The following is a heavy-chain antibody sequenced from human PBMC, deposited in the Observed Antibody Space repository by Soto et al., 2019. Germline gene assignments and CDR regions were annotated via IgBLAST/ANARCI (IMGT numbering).Heavy chain of an antibody. CDR1: GFTFSSYA. J-gene: IGHJ4*02. CDR2: ISGSGGST. D-gene: IGHD1-26*01. Sequence: VGSLRLSCAPSGFTFSSYAMSWFRQAPGKGLEWVSAISGSGGSTYYSDSVKGRFTISRDNSKNTLYLQMNSLRAADTAVYYCAKLHLSGSYLIFDYWGQATLVTDYS. CDR3: AKLHLSGSYLIFDY. V-gene: IGHV3-23*01.